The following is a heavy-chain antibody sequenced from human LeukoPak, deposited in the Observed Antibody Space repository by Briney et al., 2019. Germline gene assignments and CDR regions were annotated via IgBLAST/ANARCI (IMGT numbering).Heavy chain of an antibody. Sequence: PGGSLRLSCAASGFTVSSNYMSWVRQAPGKGLEWVSVIYSGGSTYYADSVKGRFTISRDNSKNTLYLQMNSLRAEDTAVYYCARALYGDYGDRHGAFDIWGQGTMVTVSS. CDR1: GFTVSSNY. V-gene: IGHV3-66*01. D-gene: IGHD4-17*01. CDR3: ARALYGDYGDRHGAFDI. CDR2: IYSGGST. J-gene: IGHJ3*02.